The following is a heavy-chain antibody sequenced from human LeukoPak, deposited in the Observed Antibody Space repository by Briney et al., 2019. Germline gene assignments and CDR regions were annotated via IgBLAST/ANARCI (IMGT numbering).Heavy chain of an antibody. CDR3: ARGTIVVVPAAKRRIWFDP. V-gene: IGHV4-34*01. CDR1: GGSFSGYY. J-gene: IGHJ5*02. D-gene: IGHD2-2*01. CDR2: INHSGST. Sequence: SETLSLTCAVHGGSFSGYYWSWIRQPPGKGLEWIGEINHSGSTNYNPSLKSRVTISVDTSKNQFSLKLSSVTAADTAVYYCARGTIVVVPAAKRRIWFDPWGQGTLVTVSS.